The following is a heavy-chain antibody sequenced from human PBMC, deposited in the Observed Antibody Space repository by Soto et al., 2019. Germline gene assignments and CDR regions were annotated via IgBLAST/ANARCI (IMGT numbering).Heavy chain of an antibody. CDR1: GYTFTSYY. CDR2: INPSGGST. V-gene: IGHV1-46*01. D-gene: IGHD3-22*01. J-gene: IGHJ4*02. Sequence: ASVKVSCKASGYTFTSYYMHWVRQAPGRGLEWMGIINPSGGSTSYAQKFQGRVTMTRDTSTSTVYMELSSLRSEDTAVYYCARDVGSGYYFYYWGQGTLVTVSS. CDR3: ARDVGSGYYFYY.